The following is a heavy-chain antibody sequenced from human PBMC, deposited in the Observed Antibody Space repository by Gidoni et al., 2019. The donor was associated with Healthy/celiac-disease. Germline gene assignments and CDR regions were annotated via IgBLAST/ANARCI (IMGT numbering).Heavy chain of an antibody. CDR3: ARDSGGSGWYVHLDGMDV. V-gene: IGHV3-53*01. Sequence: RNYMSWVRQAPGKGLEWVSVIYSGGSTYYADSVKGRFTISRDNSKNTLYLQMNSLRAEDTAVYYCARDSGGSGWYVHLDGMDVWGQGTTVTVSS. CDR1: RNY. D-gene: IGHD6-19*01. CDR2: IYSGGST. J-gene: IGHJ6*02.